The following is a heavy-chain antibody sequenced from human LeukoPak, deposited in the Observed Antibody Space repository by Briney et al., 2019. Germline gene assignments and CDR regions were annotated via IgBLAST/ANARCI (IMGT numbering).Heavy chain of an antibody. J-gene: IGHJ4*02. Sequence: PSETLSLTCTVSGGSTSGFYWSWIRQPAGKGLEWIGRIYPSGGTNYNPSLKSRVTMSTDTSKNQFSLKLRSVTAADTAVYYCVREYGDLDYWGQGTLVTVSS. D-gene: IGHD2-21*01. CDR1: GGSTSGFY. CDR3: VREYGDLDY. V-gene: IGHV4-4*07. CDR2: IYPSGGT.